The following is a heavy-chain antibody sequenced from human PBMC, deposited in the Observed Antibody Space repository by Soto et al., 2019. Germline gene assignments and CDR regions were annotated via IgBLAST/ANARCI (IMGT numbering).Heavy chain of an antibody. CDR1: GFTFDDYA. CDR3: AKAWTDYDILTGSDFDY. D-gene: IGHD3-9*01. J-gene: IGHJ4*02. V-gene: IGHV3-9*01. Sequence: EVQRVESGGGLVQPGRSLRLSCAASGFTFDDYAMHWVRQAPGKGLEWVSGISWNSGSIGYADSVKGRFTISRDNAKNSLYLQMNSLRAEDTALYYCAKAWTDYDILTGSDFDYWGQGTLVTVSS. CDR2: ISWNSGSI.